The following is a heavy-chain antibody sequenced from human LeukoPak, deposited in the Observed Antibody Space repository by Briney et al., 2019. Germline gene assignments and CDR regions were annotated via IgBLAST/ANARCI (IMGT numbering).Heavy chain of an antibody. Sequence: GRSLRLSCAASGFTLSSYGMHWVRQAPGKGLEWVAVISYDGSNKYYADSVKGRFTISRDNSKNTLYLQMNSLRAEDTAVYYCAKEGVRDPTKVYYGMDVWGKGTTVTVSS. CDR3: AKEGVRDPTKVYYGMDV. CDR2: ISYDGSNK. V-gene: IGHV3-30*18. J-gene: IGHJ6*04. CDR1: GFTLSSYG. D-gene: IGHD3-10*01.